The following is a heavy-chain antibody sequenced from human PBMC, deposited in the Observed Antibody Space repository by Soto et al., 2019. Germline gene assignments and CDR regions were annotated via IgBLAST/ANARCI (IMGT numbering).Heavy chain of an antibody. J-gene: IGHJ4*02. D-gene: IGHD5-12*01. Sequence: ASVKVSCKPSGYTFTGYYIHWVRQAPGQGLEWMGWINPNSGATNYAQKFQGRVTMTSDTSMSTAYVELARLRSDDTAVYYCVRDLVTTIGDFDYWGQGTLVTVSS. V-gene: IGHV1-2*02. CDR1: GYTFTGYY. CDR3: VRDLVTTIGDFDY. CDR2: INPNSGAT.